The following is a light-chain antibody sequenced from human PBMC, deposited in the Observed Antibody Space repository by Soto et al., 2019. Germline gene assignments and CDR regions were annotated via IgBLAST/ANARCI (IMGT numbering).Light chain of an antibody. V-gene: IGKV3-11*01. CDR2: DTS. Sequence: ELVLTRAPGTVSLFPGEIAALSCRASQFLSSYLAWYQHIPGQPPRLLIYDTSNRVTGIPARFSGSRSGTDFTLTISSLEPEEFAVYFCHQRNKFGQGTRLEFK. CDR3: HQRNK. CDR1: QFLSSY. J-gene: IGKJ5*01.